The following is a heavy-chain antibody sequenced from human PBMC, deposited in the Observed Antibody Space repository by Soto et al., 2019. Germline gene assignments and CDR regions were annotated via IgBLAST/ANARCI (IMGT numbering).Heavy chain of an antibody. CDR2: ISGSGGST. Sequence: GGSLRLSCAASGFTFSSYAMSWVRQAPGKGLEWVSAISGSGGSTYYADSVKGRFTISRDNSKNTLYLQMNSLRAEDTAVYYCAREREAPCQEGCNTYYYGMDVWGKGTTVTVSS. CDR1: GFTFSSYA. CDR3: AREREAPCQEGCNTYYYGMDV. V-gene: IGHV3-23*01. J-gene: IGHJ6*04.